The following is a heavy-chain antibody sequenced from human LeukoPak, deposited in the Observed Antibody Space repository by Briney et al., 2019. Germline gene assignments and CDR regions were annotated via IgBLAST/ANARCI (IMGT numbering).Heavy chain of an antibody. D-gene: IGHD6-19*01. Sequence: GGSLRLSCAASGFIFSNYWMSWVRQAPGKGLEWVANIKQDGSEKYYIDSVKGRFTISRDNSKNTLHVQMNSLRAEDTAVYYCAKTRGASGWYNGFDYWGQGTLVTVSS. CDR2: IKQDGSEK. CDR3: AKTRGASGWYNGFDY. J-gene: IGHJ4*02. V-gene: IGHV3-7*03. CDR1: GFIFSNYW.